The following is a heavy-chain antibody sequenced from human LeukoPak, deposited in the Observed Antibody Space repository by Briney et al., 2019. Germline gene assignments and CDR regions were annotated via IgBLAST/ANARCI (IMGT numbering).Heavy chain of an antibody. CDR2: IYYSGST. V-gene: IGHV4-61*01. Sequence: SETLSLTCTVSGGSFSSGSYYWSWIRQPPGTGLEWIGYIYYSGSTNYNPSLKSRVTISVDTSKNQFSLKLSSVTAADTAVYYCARGVDTAMVSRRGAFDIWGQGTMVTVSS. CDR1: GGSFSSGSYY. CDR3: ARGVDTAMVSRRGAFDI. J-gene: IGHJ3*02. D-gene: IGHD5-18*01.